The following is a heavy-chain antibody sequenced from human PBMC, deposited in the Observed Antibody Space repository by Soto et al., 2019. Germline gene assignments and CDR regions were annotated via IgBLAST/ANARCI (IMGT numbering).Heavy chain of an antibody. V-gene: IGHV4-59*01. CDR3: ARAYGGYADY. D-gene: IGHD5-12*01. Sequence: QVQLQESGPGLVKPSETLSLTCTVSDGSISSFYWSWIRQPPGKGLEWIGYIYYSGSTNYNPSIKSRITISVDTTKNQVSLKLSSVTAADTAVYYCARAYGGYADYWGQGALVTVSS. J-gene: IGHJ4*02. CDR1: DGSISSFY. CDR2: IYYSGST.